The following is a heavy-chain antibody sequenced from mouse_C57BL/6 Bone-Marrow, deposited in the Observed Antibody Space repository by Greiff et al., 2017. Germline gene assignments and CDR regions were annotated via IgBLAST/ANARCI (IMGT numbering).Heavy chain of an antibody. CDR3: ARQLSYGNYGEGAMDY. J-gene: IGHJ4*01. D-gene: IGHD2-1*01. Sequence: QVQLMQSGPGLVQPSQSLSITCPVSGFSLTSYGVPWVRQSPGKGLEWLGVIWSGGSTDYNAAFISRLSISKDNSKSQVFFKMNSLQADDTAIYYCARQLSYGNYGEGAMDYWGQGTSGTVSS. V-gene: IGHV2-2*01. CDR1: GFSLTSYG. CDR2: IWSGGST.